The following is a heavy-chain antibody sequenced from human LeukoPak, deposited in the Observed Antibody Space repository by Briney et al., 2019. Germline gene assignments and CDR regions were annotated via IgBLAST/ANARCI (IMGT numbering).Heavy chain of an antibody. V-gene: IGHV1-2*02. J-gene: IGHJ4*02. CDR1: GYTFTGYY. CDR2: VNPNSGDT. CDR3: VKDRGPPWWGSFDY. D-gene: IGHD3-16*01. Sequence: ASLKVSCKASGYTFTGYYIQRVRQAPGQGLEWMGWVNPNSGDTDYAQKFQGRVTMTRDTSITTAYMDLNRLTSDDTAIYYCVKDRGPPWWGSFDYWGQGSLVPVAS.